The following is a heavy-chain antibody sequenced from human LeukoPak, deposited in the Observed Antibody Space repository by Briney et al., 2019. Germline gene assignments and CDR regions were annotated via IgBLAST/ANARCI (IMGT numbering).Heavy chain of an antibody. J-gene: IGHJ5*02. CDR3: ARAAAVSGAFRDNWFDP. V-gene: IGHV3-53*05. CDR1: GFTVSSNY. CDR2: IYSGGST. D-gene: IGHD2-15*01. Sequence: GGSLRLSSAASGFTVSSNYMSWVRQAPGKGLEWVSIIYSGGSTFYADSVKGRFTISRDNSKNTLYLQMNSLRAEGTAVYYCARAAAVSGAFRDNWFDPWGQGSLVTVSS.